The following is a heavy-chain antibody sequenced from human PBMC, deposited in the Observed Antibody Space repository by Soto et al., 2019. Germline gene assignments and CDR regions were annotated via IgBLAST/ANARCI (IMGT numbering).Heavy chain of an antibody. CDR3: AREVAGTTGEEAFDI. J-gene: IGHJ3*02. V-gene: IGHV4-31*03. D-gene: IGHD1-1*01. Sequence: QVQLQESGPGLVKPSQTLSLTCTVSGGSISSGGYYWSWIRQHPGKGLEWIGYIYYSGSTYYNPSLKSRVTISVDTSKNQFSLKVSSVTAADTAVYYCAREVAGTTGEEAFDIWGQGTMVTVSS. CDR1: GGSISSGGYY. CDR2: IYYSGST.